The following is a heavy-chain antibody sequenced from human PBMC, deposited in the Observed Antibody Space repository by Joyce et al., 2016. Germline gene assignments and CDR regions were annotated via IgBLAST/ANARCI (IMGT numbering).Heavy chain of an antibody. CDR3: ATDYKKDRHGWHYFGN. J-gene: IGHJ4*02. CDR1: FS. D-gene: IGHD5-24*01. V-gene: IGHV3-30*04. Sequence: FSMHWVRQAPGKGLKWVADISFDGTADYYVDSVKGRFTISRDNSKNTLSLQMNSLRPADTGVYYCATDYKKDRHGWHYFGNWGQGTLVTVSS. CDR2: ISFDGTAD.